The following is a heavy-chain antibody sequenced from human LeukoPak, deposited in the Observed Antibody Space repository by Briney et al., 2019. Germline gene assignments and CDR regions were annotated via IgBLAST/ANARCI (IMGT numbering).Heavy chain of an antibody. D-gene: IGHD2-2*01. CDR2: MNLGDSDT. Sequence: RGESLKISCKGSGYSFTTYWIGWVRQMPGKGLEWMGIMNLGDSDTRYSPSFQGKVTISADKSISTAYLQWSSLKASDTAIYYCAGLRGVSTSAPDYWGQGTLVTVSS. V-gene: IGHV5-51*01. J-gene: IGHJ4*02. CDR3: AGLRGVSTSAPDY. CDR1: GYSFTTYW.